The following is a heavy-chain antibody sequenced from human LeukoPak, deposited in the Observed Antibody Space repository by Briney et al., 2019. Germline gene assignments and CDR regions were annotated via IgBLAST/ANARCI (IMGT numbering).Heavy chain of an antibody. D-gene: IGHD3-3*01. J-gene: IGHJ5*01. CDR1: GYTFTSYG. CDR3: ARDQSTQYDSWSGYPQPHWFDS. CDR2: ISAYNGNT. Sequence: ASVKVSCKASGYTFTSYGISWVRQAPGQGLEWMGWISAYNGNTNYAQKLQGRVTMTTDTSTSTAYMALRSLRSDDTAVYYCARDQSTQYDSWSGYPQPHWFDSWGQGTLVTVSS. V-gene: IGHV1-18*01.